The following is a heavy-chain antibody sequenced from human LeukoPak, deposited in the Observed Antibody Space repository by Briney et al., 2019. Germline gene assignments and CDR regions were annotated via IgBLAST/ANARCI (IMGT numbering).Heavy chain of an antibody. V-gene: IGHV3-7*01. CDR3: AKGTIAAAGIFGIDY. Sequence: GGSLRLSCAASGFTFSTYWMSWVRQAPGKGLEWVANIKQDGSETYYVDSVKGRFTISRDNSKNTLYLQMNSLRAEDTAVYYCAKGTIAAAGIFGIDYWGQGTLVTVSS. CDR2: IKQDGSET. CDR1: GFTFSTYW. D-gene: IGHD6-13*01. J-gene: IGHJ4*02.